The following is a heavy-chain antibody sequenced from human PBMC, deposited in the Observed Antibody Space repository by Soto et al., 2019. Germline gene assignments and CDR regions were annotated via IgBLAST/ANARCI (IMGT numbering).Heavy chain of an antibody. CDR2: IYYSGST. D-gene: IGHD3-10*01. Sequence: PSETLSLTCTVSGGSISSSSYYWGWIRQPPGKGLEWIGSIYYSGSTYYNPSLKSRVTISVDTSKNQFSLKLSSVTAADTAVYYCDGAGYGSGSLGKGEYWGQGTLVTVSS. CDR3: DGAGYGSGSLGKGEY. J-gene: IGHJ4*02. V-gene: IGHV4-39*01. CDR1: GGSISSSSYY.